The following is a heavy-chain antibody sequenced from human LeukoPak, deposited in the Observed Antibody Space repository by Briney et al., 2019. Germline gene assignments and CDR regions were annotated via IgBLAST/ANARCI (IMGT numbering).Heavy chain of an antibody. J-gene: IGHJ4*02. Sequence: SQTLSLTCTVSGGSISSYYRSWIRQPPGKGLEWIGYIYYSGSTNYNPSLKSRVTISVDTSKNQFSLRLSSVTAADTAVYYCATSESDTAMGLGYWGQGTLVTVSS. V-gene: IGHV4-59*01. CDR3: ATSESDTAMGLGY. CDR2: IYYSGST. CDR1: GGSISSYY. D-gene: IGHD5-18*01.